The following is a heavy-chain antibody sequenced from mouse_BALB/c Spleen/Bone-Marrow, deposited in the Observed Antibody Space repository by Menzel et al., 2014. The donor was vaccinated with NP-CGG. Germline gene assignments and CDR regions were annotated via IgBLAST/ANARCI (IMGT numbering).Heavy chain of an antibody. J-gene: IGHJ4*01. V-gene: IGHV3-6*02. CDR1: GYSITNGYY. Sequence: ESGPGLMKPSQSLSLTCSATGYSITNGYYWNWIRQFPGNKLEWMAYITYDGSSDYNPSLKNRISITRDTSKNQFFLKLNSVTTEDTSTYYCAMGHYAMDYWGQGTSVTVSS. CDR2: ITYDGSS. CDR3: AMGHYAMDY.